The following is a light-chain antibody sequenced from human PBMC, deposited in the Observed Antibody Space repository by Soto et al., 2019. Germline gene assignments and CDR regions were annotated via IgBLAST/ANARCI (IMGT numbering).Light chain of an antibody. CDR2: DSS. CDR1: QSVSRY. V-gene: IGKV3-11*01. Sequence: EIVLTQSPATLSLSPGERATLSCRASQSVSRYLAWYQQKPGQAPRLLIYDSSNRAAGIPARFSGSGSGTDFTPTISSLEPEDFAVYYCQPRSDWPTFGGGPKVEIK. J-gene: IGKJ4*01. CDR3: QPRSDWPT.